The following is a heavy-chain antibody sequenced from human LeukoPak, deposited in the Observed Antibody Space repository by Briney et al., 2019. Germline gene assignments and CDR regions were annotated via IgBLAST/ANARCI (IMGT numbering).Heavy chain of an antibody. V-gene: IGHV3-30*04. J-gene: IGHJ6*02. CDR2: ISFDGSNK. Sequence: GGSLRLSCAASGFTFSSYDMCWVRQAPGKGLEWVAVISFDGSNKYYADSVKGRFTTSRDNSKNTLYLQMNSLRTEDTAVFYCARDLKDRSSYYYYFGLDVWGQGTTVTVSS. CDR3: ARDLKDRSSYYYYFGLDV. D-gene: IGHD1-14*01. CDR1: GFTFSSYD.